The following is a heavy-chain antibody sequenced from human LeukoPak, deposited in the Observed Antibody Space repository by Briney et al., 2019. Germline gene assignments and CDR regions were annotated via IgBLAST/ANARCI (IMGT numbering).Heavy chain of an antibody. V-gene: IGHV4-59*08. J-gene: IGHJ4*02. D-gene: IGHD5-24*01. CDR1: GGSISSYY. CDR2: INYSGST. Sequence: SETLSLTCTVSGGSISSYYWSWIRQPPGKGLEWIGYINYSGSTNYNPSLKGRVTISVDTSKNQFSLKLSSVTAADTAVYYCARQGLDGYHLFDYWGQGTLVTVSS. CDR3: ARQGLDGYHLFDY.